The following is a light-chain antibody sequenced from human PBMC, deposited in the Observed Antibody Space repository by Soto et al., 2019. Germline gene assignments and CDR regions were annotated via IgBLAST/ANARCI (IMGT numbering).Light chain of an antibody. J-gene: IGKJ1*01. Sequence: DIQMTQSPSSLSASVGDRVTITCRASQSISNLLSWYQLKPGKAPKLLIYAASSLQSGVPSRFSGSGSGTDFTLTISSLQPEDFATYYCQQSYSTPRTFGQGTKVEIK. CDR1: QSISNL. CDR3: QQSYSTPRT. V-gene: IGKV1-39*01. CDR2: AAS.